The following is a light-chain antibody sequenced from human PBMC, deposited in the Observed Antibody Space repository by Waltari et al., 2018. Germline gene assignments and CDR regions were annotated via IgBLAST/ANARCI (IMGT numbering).Light chain of an antibody. V-gene: IGKV3-20*01. Sequence: EIVLTQSPGTLSLSPGERATLSCRASQSVRRFLAWYQQKPGQAPRLLIYDASSRATGIPDRFSGSGCGTDFSLTISRLEPEDFAVYYCQKYGSLPATFGQGTKVEIK. J-gene: IGKJ1*01. CDR2: DAS. CDR1: QSVRRF. CDR3: QKYGSLPAT.